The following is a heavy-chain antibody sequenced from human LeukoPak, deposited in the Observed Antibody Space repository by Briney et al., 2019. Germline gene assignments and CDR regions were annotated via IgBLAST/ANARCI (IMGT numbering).Heavy chain of an antibody. J-gene: IGHJ4*02. CDR1: GFTFSSYA. Sequence: GGSLRLSCAASGFTFSSYAMHWVRQAPGKGLEWVAVISYDGSNKYYADSVKGRFTISRDNSKNTLYLQMNSLRAEDTAVYYCATDRGWRTSGYYLYYFEYWGQGTLVTFSS. D-gene: IGHD3-3*01. CDR3: ATDRGWRTSGYYLYYFEY. CDR2: ISYDGSNK. V-gene: IGHV3-30-3*01.